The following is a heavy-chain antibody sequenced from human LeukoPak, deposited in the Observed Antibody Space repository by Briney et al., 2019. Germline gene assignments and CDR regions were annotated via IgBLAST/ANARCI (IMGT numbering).Heavy chain of an antibody. Sequence: PGGSLRLSCAASGFTVSSNYMSWVRQAPGKGLEWVSVIYSGGSTYYADSVKGRFTISRDNSKSTLYLQMTSLRAEDTAVYYCARDGIPSTNSGYVIAWGQGTLVTVSS. V-gene: IGHV3-66*01. J-gene: IGHJ5*02. CDR1: GFTVSSNY. CDR3: ARDGIPSTNSGYVIA. CDR2: IYSGGST. D-gene: IGHD5-12*01.